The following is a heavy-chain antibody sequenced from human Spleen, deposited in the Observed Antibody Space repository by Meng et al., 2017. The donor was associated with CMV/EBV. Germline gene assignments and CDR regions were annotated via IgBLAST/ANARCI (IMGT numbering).Heavy chain of an antibody. J-gene: IGHJ4*02. CDR2: ISYDGNNE. CDR3: ARDGATLADNYFDY. Sequence: GESLKISCAASGFTFSRYALHWVRQAPGKGLEWMAVISYDGNNEYYLDSVKGRFTISRDNSKNTLYLQMTSLRAEDTAVYYCARDGATLADNYFDYWGQGTLVTVSS. V-gene: IGHV3-30-3*01. D-gene: IGHD4/OR15-4a*01. CDR1: GFTFSRYA.